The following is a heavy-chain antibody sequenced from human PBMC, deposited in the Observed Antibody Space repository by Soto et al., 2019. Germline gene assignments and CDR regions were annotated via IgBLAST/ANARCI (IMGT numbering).Heavy chain of an antibody. Sequence: GGSLRLSCAASGFTLSSYRMNWVRQAPGKGLEWVSYISSSSSSKYYADSVKGRFTISRDNAKNSLYLQMNSLRAEDTAVYYCARDGNILYSYSYDYYYMDVWGKGTTVTVSS. CDR2: ISSSSSSK. V-gene: IGHV3-48*01. CDR3: ARDGNILYSYSYDYYYMDV. CDR1: GFTLSSYR. D-gene: IGHD1-26*01. J-gene: IGHJ6*03.